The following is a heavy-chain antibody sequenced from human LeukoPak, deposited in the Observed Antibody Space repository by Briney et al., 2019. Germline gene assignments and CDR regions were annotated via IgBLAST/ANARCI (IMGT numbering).Heavy chain of an antibody. CDR1: GYTFTGYY. D-gene: IGHD2-2*02. V-gene: IGHV1-2*02. CDR2: INPNSGGT. CDR3: ARGDCSSTSCYTDYYYYYRDV. J-gene: IGHJ6*03. Sequence: ASVKVSCTASGYTFTGYYMHWGRQAPGQGLEWMGWINPNSGGTNYAQKFQGRVTMTRDPSISTAYMELSRLRSDDTAVYYCARGDCSSTSCYTDYYYYYRDVWGKGTTVTVSS.